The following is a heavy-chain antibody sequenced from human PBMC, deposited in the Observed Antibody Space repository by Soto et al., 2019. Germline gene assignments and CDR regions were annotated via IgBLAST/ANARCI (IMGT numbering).Heavy chain of an antibody. Sequence: QPGGSLRLSCAASGFTFGNYWMSWVRQAPGKGPEWVANIKQDGSERNYVDSVKGRFTISRGNAENSLYLQMNSLRVEDTGVYYCASARHIGPWGQGTLVTVSS. V-gene: IGHV3-7*01. CDR1: GFTFGNYW. CDR3: ASARHIGP. CDR2: IKQDGSER. D-gene: IGHD2-21*01. J-gene: IGHJ5*02.